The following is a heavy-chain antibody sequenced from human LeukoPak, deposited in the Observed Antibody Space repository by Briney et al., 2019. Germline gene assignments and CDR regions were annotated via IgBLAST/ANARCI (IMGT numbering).Heavy chain of an antibody. V-gene: IGHV4-59*01. CDR2: IYYSGST. D-gene: IGHD2-15*01. Sequence: SETLSLTCTVSGGSISSYYWSWIRQPPGKGLEWIGYIYYSGSTNYNPSLKSRVAISVDTSKNQFSLKLSSVTAADTAVYYCARDRLGYCSGGSCYGLGKTVAGMDVWGQGTTVTVSS. CDR1: GGSISSYY. CDR3: ARDRLGYCSGGSCYGLGKTVAGMDV. J-gene: IGHJ6*02.